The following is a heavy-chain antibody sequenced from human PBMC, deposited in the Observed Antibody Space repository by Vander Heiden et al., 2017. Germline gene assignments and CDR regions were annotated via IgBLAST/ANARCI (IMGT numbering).Heavy chain of an antibody. CDR1: GFTFSSYG. CDR2: ISYDGSNK. Sequence: QVQLVESGGGVVQPGRSLRLSCAASGFTFSSYGMHWVRQAPGKGLEWVAVISYDGSNKYYADAVKGRFTISRDNSKNTLYLQMNSLRAEDTAVYYCAKGTPLVSYGMDVWGQGTTVTVSS. CDR3: AKGTPLVSYGMDV. J-gene: IGHJ6*02. V-gene: IGHV3-30*18. D-gene: IGHD1-1*01.